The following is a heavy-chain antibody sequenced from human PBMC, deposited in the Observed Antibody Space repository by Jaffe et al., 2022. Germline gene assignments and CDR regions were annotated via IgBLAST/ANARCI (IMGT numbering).Heavy chain of an antibody. CDR3: AKELGAAAAAPFDY. V-gene: IGHV3-30*02. CDR1: GFTFSSYG. CDR2: IRYDGSNK. D-gene: IGHD6-13*01. J-gene: IGHJ4*02. Sequence: QVQLVESGGGVVQPGGSLRLSCAASGFTFSSYGMHWVRQAPGKGLEWVAFIRYDGSNKYYADSVKGRFTISRDNSKNTLYLQMNSLRAEDTAVYYCAKELGAAAAAPFDYWGQGTLVTVSS.